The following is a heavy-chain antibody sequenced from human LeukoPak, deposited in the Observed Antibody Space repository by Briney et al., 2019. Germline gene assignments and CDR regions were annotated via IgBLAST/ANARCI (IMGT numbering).Heavy chain of an antibody. CDR1: GFTFDDYG. J-gene: IGHJ6*02. CDR2: INWNGSST. CDR3: ARDPGGEQGDIVTGYYKGYYYYGMDV. V-gene: IGHV3-20*04. D-gene: IGHD3-9*01. Sequence: GGTLTLTCAASGFTFDDYGMSWVRQAPGKGLEWVSGINWNGSSTGYADSVKGRFTISRDNAKNSLYLQMNSLRAEDTALYYSARDPGGEQGDIVTGYYKGYYYYGMDVWGQGTTVTVS.